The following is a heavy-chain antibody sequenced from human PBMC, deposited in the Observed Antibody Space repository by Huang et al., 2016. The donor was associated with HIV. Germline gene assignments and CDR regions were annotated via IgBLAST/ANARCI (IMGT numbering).Heavy chain of an antibody. D-gene: IGHD4-17*01. J-gene: IGHJ6*03. CDR1: GGSISSSSYY. CDR3: ASRTTVTTTSNYHYFYMDV. CDR2: IYYFGNG. Sequence: QLQLQESGPGLVKPSETLSLTCTVSGGSISSSSYYWGWIRQSPGKGLEWIGSIYYFGNGYYNPSRKSRVTMSVDRSSNQFSLKMHSVTAADTAVYYCASRTTVTTTSNYHYFYMDVWGKGTTVIVSS. V-gene: IGHV4-39*01.